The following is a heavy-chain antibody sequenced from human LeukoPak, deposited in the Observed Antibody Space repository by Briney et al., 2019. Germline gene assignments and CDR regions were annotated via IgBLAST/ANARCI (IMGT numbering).Heavy chain of an antibody. V-gene: IGHV4-4*07. D-gene: IGHD6-6*01. CDR2: IYTSGST. J-gene: IGHJ6*03. CDR1: GGSISSYY. Sequence: SETLSLTCTVSGGSISSYYWSWIRQPAGKGLEWIGRIYTSGSTNYNPSLKSRVTMSVDTSKNQFSLKLSSVTAADTAVYYCARDESEQLVPGGGYYYYYYMDVWGKGTTVTVSS. CDR3: ARDESEQLVPGGGYYYYYYMDV.